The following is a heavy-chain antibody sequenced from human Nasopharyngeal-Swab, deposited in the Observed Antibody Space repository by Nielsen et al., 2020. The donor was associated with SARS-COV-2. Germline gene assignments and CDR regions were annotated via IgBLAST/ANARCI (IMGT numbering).Heavy chain of an antibody. CDR3: ARATYYYGSGTYYGGWFDP. Sequence: SETLSLTCTVSDGSISSVGYYWGWIRQPPGKGLEWIGTIYYTGSTYYSPPLKSRVTISLDTSKKQFSLKLSSVTAADTAVYYCARATYYYGSGTYYGGWFDPWGQGTLVSVSS. J-gene: IGHJ5*02. CDR1: DGSISSVGYY. CDR2: IYYTGST. D-gene: IGHD3-10*01. V-gene: IGHV4-39*07.